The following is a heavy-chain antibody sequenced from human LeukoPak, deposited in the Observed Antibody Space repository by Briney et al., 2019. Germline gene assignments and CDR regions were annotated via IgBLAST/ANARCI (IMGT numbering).Heavy chain of an antibody. V-gene: IGHV3-30*18. Sequence: GGSLRLSCAASGFTFSTYGMHWVRQAPGKGLEWVAVTSYDGSNKFYGDSVKGRFTISRDNSKNTLFLQMNSLKPEDTAVYYCAKDRDLASWGQGTLVTVSS. CDR1: GFTFSTYG. CDR2: TSYDGSNK. J-gene: IGHJ5*02. CDR3: AKDRDLAS.